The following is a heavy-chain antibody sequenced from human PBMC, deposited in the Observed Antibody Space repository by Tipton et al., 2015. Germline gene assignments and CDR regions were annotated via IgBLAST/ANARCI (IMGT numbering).Heavy chain of an antibody. CDR3: ARDLEHGMDV. CDR2: IYHSGST. V-gene: IGHV4-38-2*02. D-gene: IGHD5-24*01. Sequence: TLSLTCAVSGYSISSGYHWGWIRQPPGKGLEWIASIYHSGSTYYNSSLKSRVTISVDTSKNQFSLKLSSVTAADTAVYYCARDLEHGMDVWGQGTTVTVSS. J-gene: IGHJ6*02. CDR1: GYSISSGYH.